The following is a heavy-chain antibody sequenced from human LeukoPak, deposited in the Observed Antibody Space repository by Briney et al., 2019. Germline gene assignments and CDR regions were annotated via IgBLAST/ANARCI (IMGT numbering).Heavy chain of an antibody. J-gene: IGHJ4*02. CDR2: IYYSGST. Sequence: PSETLSLTCAVSGGSISSGGYSWSWIRQPPGKGLEWIGYIYYSGSTYYNPPLKSRVTISVDTSKNQFSLKLSPVTAADTAVYYCARGRYYFDYWGQGTLVTVSS. CDR3: ARGRYYFDY. V-gene: IGHV4-30-4*07. CDR1: GGSISSGGYS.